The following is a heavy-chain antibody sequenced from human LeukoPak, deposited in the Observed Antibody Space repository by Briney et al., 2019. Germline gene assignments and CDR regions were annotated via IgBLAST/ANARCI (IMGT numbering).Heavy chain of an antibody. D-gene: IGHD6-19*01. CDR3: ASLGWADDY. Sequence: PSETLSLTCTVSGYSISSGYYWGWIRQPPGKGLEWIGSIYYSGNTYYNPSLKSRVTISVDTSKNQFSLKLSSVTAADTAVYYCASLGWADDYWGQGTLVTVSS. J-gene: IGHJ4*02. CDR1: GYSISSGYY. CDR2: IYYSGNT. V-gene: IGHV4-38-2*02.